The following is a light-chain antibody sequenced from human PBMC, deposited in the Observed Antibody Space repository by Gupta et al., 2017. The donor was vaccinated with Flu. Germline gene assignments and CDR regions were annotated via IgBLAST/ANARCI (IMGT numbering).Light chain of an antibody. Sequence: VLPHPPSASRAPAHRVTISCSGSSTNIGSNTVHWYQQAPGQAPKLVIFGNKQRPAGVPDRFSGSKSGTSASLGISRLQSEDEAAYYCEVWDGSRDDQGVFGRGTKVSVL. CDR2: GNK. J-gene: IGLJ3*02. CDR1: STNIGSNT. V-gene: IGLV1-44*01. CDR3: EVWDGSRDDQGV.